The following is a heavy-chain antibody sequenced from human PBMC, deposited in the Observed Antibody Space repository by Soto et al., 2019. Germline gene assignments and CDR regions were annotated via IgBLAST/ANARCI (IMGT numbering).Heavy chain of an antibody. J-gene: IGHJ5*02. Sequence: GGSLRLSCAASGFTFSSYAMSWVRQAPGKGLEWVSAISGSGGSTYYADSVKGRFTISRDNSKNTLYLQMNSLRAEDTAVYYCAKDRYDAAAGTAWFDPWGQGTLVTVSS. CDR3: AKDRYDAAAGTAWFDP. V-gene: IGHV3-23*01. CDR2: ISGSGGST. CDR1: GFTFSSYA. D-gene: IGHD6-13*01.